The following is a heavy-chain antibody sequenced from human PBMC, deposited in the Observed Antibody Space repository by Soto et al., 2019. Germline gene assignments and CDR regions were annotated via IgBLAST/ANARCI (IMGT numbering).Heavy chain of an antibody. CDR1: GYTFTSYA. CDR3: ARGGYCSGGSCSSVGYYGMDV. Sequence: ASVKVSCKASGYTFTSYAMHWVRQAPGQRLEWMGWINAGNGNTKYSQKFQGRVTITRDTSASTAYMELSSLRSEDTAVYYCARGGYCSGGSCSSVGYYGMDVWGQGTTVTVSS. V-gene: IGHV1-3*01. CDR2: INAGNGNT. J-gene: IGHJ6*02. D-gene: IGHD2-15*01.